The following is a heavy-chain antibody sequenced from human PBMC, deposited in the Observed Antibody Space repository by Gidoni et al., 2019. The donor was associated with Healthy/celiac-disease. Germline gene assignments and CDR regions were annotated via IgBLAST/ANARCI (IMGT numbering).Heavy chain of an antibody. J-gene: IGHJ5*02. V-gene: IGHV3-7*01. CDR1: GFTFSSYW. CDR2: IKQDGSEK. D-gene: IGHD3-10*01. CDR3: ARGPYGSGSYNWFDP. Sequence: EVQLVESGGGLVQPGGSLRLSCAASGFTFSSYWMSWVRQAPGKGLEWVANIKQDGSEKYYVDSVKGRFTISRDNAKNSLYLQMNSLRAEDTAVYYCARGPYGSGSYNWFDPWGQGTLVTVSS.